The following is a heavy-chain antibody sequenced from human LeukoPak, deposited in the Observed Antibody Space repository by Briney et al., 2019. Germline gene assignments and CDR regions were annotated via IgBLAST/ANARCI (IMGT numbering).Heavy chain of an antibody. J-gene: IGHJ4*02. CDR3: AKYYKLSGYYLGGYDY. D-gene: IGHD3-22*01. V-gene: IGHV3-23*01. Sequence: GGSLRLSCAASGFTFSSYAMGWVRQPPGKGLEWVSAVLASGGRTFYADSVKGRFTISRDNSKNTLYLQMNSLRAEDTALYYCAKYYKLSGYYLGGYDYWGQGTLFTVSS. CDR1: GFTFSSYA. CDR2: VLASGGRT.